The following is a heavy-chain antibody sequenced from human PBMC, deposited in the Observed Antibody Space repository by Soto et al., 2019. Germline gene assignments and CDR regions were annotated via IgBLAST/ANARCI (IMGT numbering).Heavy chain of an antibody. Sequence: QVQLVQSGPELKKPGASVKVSCKASGYTFTSYGISWVRQAPGQGLEWMGRINANNGDTDYRQKFQGRITMTADASTDTVYMDLRNLQTDDTGVYYCSRFGAYGSHWGQGTQITVSS. D-gene: IGHD1-26*01. J-gene: IGHJ4*02. V-gene: IGHV1-18*04. CDR1: GYTFTSYG. CDR2: INANNGDT. CDR3: SRFGAYGSH.